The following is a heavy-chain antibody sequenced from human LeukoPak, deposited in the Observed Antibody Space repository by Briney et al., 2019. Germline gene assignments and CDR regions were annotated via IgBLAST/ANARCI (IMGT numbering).Heavy chain of an antibody. CDR1: GYSFTSYW. D-gene: IGHD1-26*01. J-gene: IGHJ6*02. CDR2: IYPGDSDT. Sequence: GESLKISCKWSGYSFTSYWIGWVRQMPGKGLEWMGIIYPGDSDTRYSPSFQGQVTISADKSISTAYLQWSSLKASDTAMYYCARHARGSPSWYYGMDVWGQGTTVTVSS. V-gene: IGHV5-51*01. CDR3: ARHARGSPSWYYGMDV.